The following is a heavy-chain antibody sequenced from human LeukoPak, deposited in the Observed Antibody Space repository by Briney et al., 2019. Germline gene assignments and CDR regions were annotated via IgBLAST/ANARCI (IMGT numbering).Heavy chain of an antibody. J-gene: IGHJ4*02. Sequence: PSETLSLTCTVSGVSITSYYWSWIRQPAGKGLEWIGRIHTSGSTNYNPSLKSRVTIDTSKNQFSLKLSSVTAADTAVYYCARHSYYYDSSGYRFPFDYWGQGTLVTVSS. D-gene: IGHD3-22*01. V-gene: IGHV4-4*07. CDR3: ARHSYYYDSSGYRFPFDY. CDR1: GVSITSYY. CDR2: IHTSGST.